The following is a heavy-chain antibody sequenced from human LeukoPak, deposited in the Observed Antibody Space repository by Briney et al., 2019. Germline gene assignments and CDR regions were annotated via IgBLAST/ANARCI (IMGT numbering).Heavy chain of an antibody. CDR1: GGSISSYY. CDR2: IYYSGST. Sequence: SETLSLTCTVSGGSISSYYWSWIRQPPGKGLEWIGYIYYSGSTNYNPSLRSRVTISVDTSKNQFSLKLSSVTAADTAVYYCARLTVSILNYFDYWGQGALVTVPS. CDR3: ARLTVSILNYFDY. J-gene: IGHJ4*02. D-gene: IGHD4-11*01. V-gene: IGHV4-59*01.